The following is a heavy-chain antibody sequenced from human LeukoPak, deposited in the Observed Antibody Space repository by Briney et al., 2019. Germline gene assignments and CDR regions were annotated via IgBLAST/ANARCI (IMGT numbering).Heavy chain of an antibody. CDR3: ARGFRYGSGSYWVY. Sequence: GGSLRLSCAASGFTFSSYWVSWVRQAPGKGLEWVANIKQDGSEKYYVDSVKGRFTISRDNAKNSLYLQMNSLRAEDTAVYYCARGFRYGSGSYWVYWGQGTLVTVSS. D-gene: IGHD3-10*01. CDR1: GFTFSSYW. J-gene: IGHJ4*02. V-gene: IGHV3-7*01. CDR2: IKQDGSEK.